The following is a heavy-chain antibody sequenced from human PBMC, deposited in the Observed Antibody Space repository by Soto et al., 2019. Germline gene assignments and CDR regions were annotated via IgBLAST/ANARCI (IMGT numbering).Heavy chain of an antibody. D-gene: IGHD3-16*02. CDR1: GGSFSGYY. Sequence: PSETLSLTCAVYGGSFSGYYWSWIRQPPGKGLEWIGEINHSGSTNYNPSLKSRVTISVDTSKNQFSLKLSSVTAADTAVYYCARAYFYYDYFWGRYRSYYIDYRGQGTLVTVSS. CDR2: INHSGST. V-gene: IGHV4-34*01. CDR3: ARAYFYYDYFWGRYRSYYIDY. J-gene: IGHJ4*02.